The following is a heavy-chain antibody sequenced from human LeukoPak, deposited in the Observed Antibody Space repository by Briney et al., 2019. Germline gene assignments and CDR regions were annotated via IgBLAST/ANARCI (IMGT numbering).Heavy chain of an antibody. CDR3: ARGRYSSSWYNWFDP. CDR1: GDSISSSSYY. D-gene: IGHD6-13*01. CDR2: IYYSGST. V-gene: IGHV4-39*01. Sequence: SETLSLTCTVSGDSISSSSYYWGWIRQPPGKGLEWIGSIYYSGSTYYNPSLKSRVTISVDTSKNQFSLKLSSVTAADTAVYYCARGRYSSSWYNWFDPWGQGTLVTVSS. J-gene: IGHJ5*02.